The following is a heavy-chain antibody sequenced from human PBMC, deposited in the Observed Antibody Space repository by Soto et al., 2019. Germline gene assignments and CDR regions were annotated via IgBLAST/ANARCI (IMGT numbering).Heavy chain of an antibody. CDR1: GASVSGSAYY. Sequence: QLQLQESGPGLVKPSETLSLACSVSGASVSGSAYYWGWIRQPPGKGLEWVGSIHYSGITHYNPSLKRRATISVYTSQYQFSLKLSSVTAADTAVYYWARRAHGYPTNWFDPWGQGTLVIVSS. CDR3: ARRAHGYPTNWFDP. V-gene: IGHV4-39*01. D-gene: IGHD3-22*01. CDR2: IHYSGIT. J-gene: IGHJ5*02.